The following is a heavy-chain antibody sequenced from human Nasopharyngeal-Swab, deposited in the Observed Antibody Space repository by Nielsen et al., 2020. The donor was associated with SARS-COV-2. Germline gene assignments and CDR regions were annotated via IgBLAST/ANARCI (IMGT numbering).Heavy chain of an antibody. Sequence: GESLKISCAASGFTFGSYAMSWVRQAPGKGLEWVSAISGSGGSTYYADSVKGRFIISRDNSKNTLYLQMNSLRAEDTAVYYCAKSPNPRVYSSGFFDYWGQGTLVTVSS. J-gene: IGHJ4*02. CDR3: AKSPNPRVYSSGFFDY. CDR2: ISGSGGST. D-gene: IGHD6-19*01. CDR1: GFTFGSYA. V-gene: IGHV3-23*01.